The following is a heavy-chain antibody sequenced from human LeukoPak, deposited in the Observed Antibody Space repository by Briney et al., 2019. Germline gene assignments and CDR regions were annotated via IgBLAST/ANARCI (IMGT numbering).Heavy chain of an antibody. CDR3: ARGRYSSSSGWFLDY. D-gene: IGHD6-6*01. CDR2: FYSGGST. CDR1: GFTVSSNY. V-gene: IGHV3-66*02. Sequence: GGSLRLSCAASGFTVSSNYMSWVRQAPGKGPEWVSVFYSGGSTYYADSVKGRFTISRDNSKSTLYLQMNSLRAEDTAVYYCARGRYSSSSGWFLDYWGQGTLVTVPS. J-gene: IGHJ4*02.